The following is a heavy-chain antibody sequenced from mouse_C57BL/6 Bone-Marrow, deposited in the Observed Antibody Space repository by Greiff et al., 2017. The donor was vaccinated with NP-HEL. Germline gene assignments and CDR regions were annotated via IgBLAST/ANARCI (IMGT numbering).Heavy chain of an antibody. J-gene: IGHJ1*03. Sequence: VKLMESGPELVKPGASVKLSCKASGYTFTSYDINWVKQRPGQGLEWIGWIYPRDGSTKYNEKFKGKATLTVDTSSSTAYMELHSLTSEDSAVYFCARLGRYFDVWGTGTTVTVSS. CDR2: IYPRDGST. CDR3: ARLGRYFDV. CDR1: GYTFTSYD. D-gene: IGHD4-1*01. V-gene: IGHV1-85*01.